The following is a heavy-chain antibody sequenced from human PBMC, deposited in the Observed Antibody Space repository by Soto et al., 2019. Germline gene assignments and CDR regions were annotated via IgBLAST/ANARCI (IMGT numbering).Heavy chain of an antibody. CDR3: ARDPAYYDFWSGYYPSGAYFDY. V-gene: IGHV3-74*01. D-gene: IGHD3-3*01. CDR2: INSDGSST. CDR1: GFTFSSYW. Sequence: EVQLVESGGGLVQPGGSLRLSCAASGFTFSSYWMHWVRQAPGKGLVWVSRINSDGSSTSYADSVKGRFTISRDNAKNTLYLKMNSLRAADMAVYYCARDPAYYDFWSGYYPSGAYFDYWGQGTLVTVSS. J-gene: IGHJ4*02.